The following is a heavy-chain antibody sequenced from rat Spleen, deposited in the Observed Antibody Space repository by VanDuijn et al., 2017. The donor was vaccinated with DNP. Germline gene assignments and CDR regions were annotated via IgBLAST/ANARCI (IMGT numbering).Heavy chain of an antibody. CDR3: AIQLGVFDY. V-gene: IGHV3-3*01. D-gene: IGHD5-1*01. J-gene: IGHJ2*01. CDR1: GFSITNNFK. CDR2: VTNAGST. Sequence: EVLLQESGPGLVKPSQSLSLTCSVTGFSITNNFKWSWIRKFPGNKLEWMGYVTNAGSTDYNPTLKSRISITTDTYKNQFFLQLNSVTPEDTATYYCAIQLGVFDYWDQGVMVTVSS.